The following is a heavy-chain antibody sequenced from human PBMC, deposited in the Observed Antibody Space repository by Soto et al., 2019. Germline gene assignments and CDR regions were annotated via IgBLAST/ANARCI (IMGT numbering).Heavy chain of an antibody. CDR2: ISGGGGYT. CDR1: GFTFSNYA. CDR3: VLLGGRDGYNPFDY. J-gene: IGHJ4*02. V-gene: IGHV3-23*01. Sequence: PGGSLRLSCAASGFTFSNYAMNWVRQAPGKGLEWVSAISGGGGYTYSADSVNGRFTISRDNSKNTLSLQMNSLKAEDTATYFCVLLGGRDGYNPFDYCGQRSRVTVSA. D-gene: IGHD2-15*01.